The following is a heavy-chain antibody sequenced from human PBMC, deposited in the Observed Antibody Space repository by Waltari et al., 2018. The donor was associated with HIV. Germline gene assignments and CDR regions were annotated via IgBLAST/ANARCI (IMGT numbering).Heavy chain of an antibody. CDR3: ARVPQGRLGELSTYYFDY. V-gene: IGHV1-2*02. J-gene: IGHJ4*02. D-gene: IGHD3-16*01. CDR1: GYTFSYNY. CDR2: INPNSGGT. Sequence: QVQLVQSGAVVQKPGASVKVSCKTSGYTFSYNYIPWMRQAPGQGPEWMGWINPNSGGTNYAQRFQDRVTLTRDTHISTVFMDLSRLASDDTAVYYCARVPQGRLGELSTYYFDYWGQGSLVIVSS.